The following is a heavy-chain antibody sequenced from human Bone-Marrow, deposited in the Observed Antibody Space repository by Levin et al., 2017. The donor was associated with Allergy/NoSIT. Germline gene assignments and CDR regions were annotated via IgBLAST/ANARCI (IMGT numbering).Heavy chain of an antibody. V-gene: IGHV1-24*01. D-gene: IGHD1-1*01. Sequence: ASVKVSCKVSGYSLTDLSMHWVRQAPGKGFEWMGGFDPEDRETIYARKFQGRVTMTEDTSTDTAYMELSSLRSEDTAVYYCAGLESNWDKFHFDFWGQGALVTVSS. CDR3: AGLESNWDKFHFDF. CDR1: GYSLTDLS. CDR2: FDPEDRET. J-gene: IGHJ4*02.